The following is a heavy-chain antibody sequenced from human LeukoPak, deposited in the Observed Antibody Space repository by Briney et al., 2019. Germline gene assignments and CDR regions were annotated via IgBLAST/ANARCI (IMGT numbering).Heavy chain of an antibody. CDR1: GGSISSSSYY. Sequence: SETLSLTCTVSGGSISSSSYYWGWIRQPPGKGLEWIGSIYYSGSTYYNPSLESRVTISVDTSKNQFSLKLSSVTAADTAVYYCAPDYYDSSGYYYHGPYRGQGTLVTVSS. D-gene: IGHD3-22*01. V-gene: IGHV4-39*07. CDR2: IYYSGST. J-gene: IGHJ4*02. CDR3: APDYYDSSGYYYHGPY.